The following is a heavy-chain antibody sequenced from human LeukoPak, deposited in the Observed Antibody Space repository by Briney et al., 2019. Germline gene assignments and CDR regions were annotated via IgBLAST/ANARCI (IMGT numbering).Heavy chain of an antibody. CDR2: IRSKGYGETI. D-gene: IGHD5-12*01. V-gene: IGHV3-49*04. CDR3: TRGREYSTY. J-gene: IGHJ4*02. CDR1: GFTFGDYA. Sequence: GGSLRLSCTASGFTFGDYAMSWVRQAPGKGLEWVGFIRSKGYGETIEYAASVEGRFTISGDDSKSIAYLQMNTLKTEDTGVYYCTRGREYSTYWGQGTLVTVTS.